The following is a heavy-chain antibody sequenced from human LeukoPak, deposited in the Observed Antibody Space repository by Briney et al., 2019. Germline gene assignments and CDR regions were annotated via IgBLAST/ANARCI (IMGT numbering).Heavy chain of an antibody. J-gene: IGHJ4*02. CDR3: AKERRLYYASGSPFDY. V-gene: IGHV3-30*18. CDR1: GFRFGGYG. CDR2: ISYDGGNE. D-gene: IGHD3-10*01. Sequence: GKSLRLSCAASGFRFGGYGMHWVRQVPGKGLESVACISYDGGNEYYAESVKGRFTISRENSKNTLHLQMNSLPAEDTAVYYCAKERRLYYASGSPFDYWGQGILVSASS.